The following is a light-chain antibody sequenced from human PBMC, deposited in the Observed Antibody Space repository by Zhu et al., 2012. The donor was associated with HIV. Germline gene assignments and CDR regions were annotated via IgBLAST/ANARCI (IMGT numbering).Light chain of an antibody. CDR2: AAS. Sequence: EIVLTQSPGTLSLSPGEKATLSCRASQSVSSNYLAWYQHKPGQAPRLLIYAASSRTAGIPDRFSGSGSGTDFTLTINRLEPEDFAVYYCQQYGSSVGTFGQGTKVEIK. CDR3: QQYGSSVGT. J-gene: IGKJ1*01. V-gene: IGKV3-20*01. CDR1: QSVSSNY.